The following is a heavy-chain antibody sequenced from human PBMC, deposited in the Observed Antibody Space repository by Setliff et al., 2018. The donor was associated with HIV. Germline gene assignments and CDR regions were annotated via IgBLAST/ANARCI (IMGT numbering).Heavy chain of an antibody. D-gene: IGHD5-12*01. CDR1: GYSFSNYA. CDR2: INAGNGNT. V-gene: IGHV1-3*01. Sequence: ASVKVSCKASGYSFSNYAMHWVRQVPGQSLEWMGWINAGNGNTKYSQKFQGRVTITRDTSASTAYMELSSLRSEDTAVYYCARDQALEMATKWGQGTLVTVSS. CDR3: ARDQALEMATK. J-gene: IGHJ4*02.